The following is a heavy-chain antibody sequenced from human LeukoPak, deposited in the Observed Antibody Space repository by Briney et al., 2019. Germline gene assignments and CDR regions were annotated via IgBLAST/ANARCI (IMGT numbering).Heavy chain of an antibody. V-gene: IGHV1-2*02. CDR3: ARAYNWNYDFDY. J-gene: IGHJ4*02. Sequence: ASVRVSCKASGYTFTGYYMHWVRQAPGQGLEWMGWINPNSGGTNYAQKFQGRVTMTRDTSISTAYMELSRLRSDDTAVYYCARAYNWNYDFDYWGQGTLVIVSS. CDR1: GYTFTGYY. CDR2: INPNSGGT. D-gene: IGHD1-1*01.